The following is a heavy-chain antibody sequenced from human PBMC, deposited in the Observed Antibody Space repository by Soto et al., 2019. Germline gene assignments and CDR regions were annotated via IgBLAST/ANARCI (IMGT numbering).Heavy chain of an antibody. CDR1: GYTFTGYY. D-gene: IGHD6-19*01. V-gene: IGHV1-2*02. CDR3: ARATGYSSSFFYGMDF. CDR2: INPNSGGT. J-gene: IGHJ6*02. Sequence: ASVKVSCKASGYTFTGYYMHWVRRAPGQGLEWMGWINPNSGGTDYAQKFQGRVTMARDTSTTTASMELSSLTSDDTAVCYCARATGYSSSFFYGMDFWGQGTTVTVS.